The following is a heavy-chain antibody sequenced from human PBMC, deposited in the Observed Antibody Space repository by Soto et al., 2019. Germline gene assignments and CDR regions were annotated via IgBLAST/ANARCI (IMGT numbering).Heavy chain of an antibody. CDR2: ITWNSGSI. D-gene: IGHD6-19*01. CDR3: AKDIDGWVAGFDF. CDR1: GFSFDDYA. V-gene: IGHV3-9*01. J-gene: IGHJ4*02. Sequence: EVQLVESGGGLVQPGRSLRLSCAASGFSFDDYAMHWVRQAPGKGLEWVSGITWNSGSIGYADSVKGRFTVSRGNARKSLFLQMNSLRADDTALYYCAKDIDGWVAGFDFWGQGTLVIVSS.